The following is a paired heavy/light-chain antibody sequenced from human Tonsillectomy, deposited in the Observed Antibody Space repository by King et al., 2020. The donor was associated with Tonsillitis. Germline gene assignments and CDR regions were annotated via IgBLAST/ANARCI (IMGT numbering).Light chain of an antibody. CDR3: SSYTSTTTPYV. CDR1: SSDVGGYNF. Sequence: QSALTQPASVSGSPGQSITISCTGTSSDVGGYNFVSWYQQHPGKAPKLVIYDVSNRPSGVSIRFSGSKSDNTASLTISGLQAEDEADYFCSSYTSTTTPYVFGTGTKVTVL. J-gene: IGLJ1*01. V-gene: IGLV2-14*01. CDR2: DVS.
Heavy chain of an antibody. CDR3: SRKGDAYSSGWDFDY. CDR2: VT. D-gene: IGHD6-19*01. Sequence: VTSYAQNFQGRVTMTRDTSISTAYMELSGLTSDDTAVFYCSRKGDAYSSGWDFDYWGQGTLVRVSS. J-gene: IGHJ4*02. V-gene: IGHV1-2*02.